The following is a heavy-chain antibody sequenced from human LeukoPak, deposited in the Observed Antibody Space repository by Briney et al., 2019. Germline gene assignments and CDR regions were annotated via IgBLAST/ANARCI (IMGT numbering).Heavy chain of an antibody. CDR1: GYTFTSYD. CDR2: MNPNSGNT. D-gene: IGHD3-22*01. J-gene: IGHJ4*02. CDR3: ARGGRDYYDSSGYLPESDY. V-gene: IGHV1-8*01. Sequence: ASVKLSCKASGYTFTSYDINWVRQATGQGLEWMGWMNPNSGNTGYAQKFQGRVTMTRNTSISTAYMELSSLRSEDTAVYYCARGGRDYYDSSGYLPESDYWGQGTLVTVSS.